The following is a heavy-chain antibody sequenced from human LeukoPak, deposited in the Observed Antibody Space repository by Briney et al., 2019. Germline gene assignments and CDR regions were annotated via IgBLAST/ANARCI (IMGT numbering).Heavy chain of an antibody. J-gene: IGHJ4*02. CDR2: INHSGST. CDR3: ARWVYYGYYFDY. D-gene: IGHD3-10*01. CDR1: GGSFSGYY. Sequence: NPSETLSLTCAVYGGSFSGYYWSWIRQPPGKGLEWIGEINHSGSTNYNPSLKSRVTISVDTSKNQFSLKLSSVTAADTAVYYCARWVYYGYYFDYWGQGTLVTVSS. V-gene: IGHV4-34*01.